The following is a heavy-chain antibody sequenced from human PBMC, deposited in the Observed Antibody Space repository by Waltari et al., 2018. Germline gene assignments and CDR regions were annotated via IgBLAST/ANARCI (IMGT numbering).Heavy chain of an antibody. CDR1: GGSISSYY. CDR2: IYYSGSI. J-gene: IGHJ6*02. Sequence: QVQLKESGPGLVKPSETLSLTCTVSGGSISSYYWIWIRQPTGTGLGWIGYIYYSGSINYNPSLKSRVTISVDTSKNQFSLKLSSVTAADTAVYYCARSRHSTVVTREFYYDYGIDVWGQGTTVTVSS. V-gene: IGHV4-59*01. D-gene: IGHD4-17*01. CDR3: ARSRHSTVVTREFYYDYGIDV.